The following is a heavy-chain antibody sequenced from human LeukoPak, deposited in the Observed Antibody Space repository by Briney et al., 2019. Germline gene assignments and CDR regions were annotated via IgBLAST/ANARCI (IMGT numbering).Heavy chain of an antibody. CDR3: ARIALYDDTAFYSGYYYYYYPMDV. Sequence: PGGSPRLSCAASGFTVSSNYMSWVRQAPGKGLEWVSVIYSGGSTYYADSVKGRFTISRDNSKNTLYLQVNSLRAEDTAVYYCARIALYDDTAFYSGYYYYYYPMDVWGQGTTVTVSS. CDR2: IYSGGST. V-gene: IGHV3-53*01. D-gene: IGHD3-9*01. CDR1: GFTVSSNY. J-gene: IGHJ6*02.